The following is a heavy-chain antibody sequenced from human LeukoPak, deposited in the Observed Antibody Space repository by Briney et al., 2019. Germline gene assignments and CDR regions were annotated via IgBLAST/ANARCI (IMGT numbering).Heavy chain of an antibody. J-gene: IGHJ4*02. D-gene: IGHD5-12*01. V-gene: IGHV3-30*02. CDR2: IRYDGTNK. CDR3: AKDRDEYGGYVSACFDY. CDR1: GFTFSSYG. Sequence: GGSLRLSCAASGFTFSSYGMLWVRQAPGKGLEWVAFIRYDGTNKYYADSVKGRFTISRDNSKNTLYLQMNSLRAEDTAVYYCAKDRDEYGGYVSACFDYWGQGTLVTVSS.